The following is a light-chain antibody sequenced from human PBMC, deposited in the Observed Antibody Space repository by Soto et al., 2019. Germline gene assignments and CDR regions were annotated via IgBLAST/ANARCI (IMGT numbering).Light chain of an antibody. CDR2: EVF. J-gene: IGLJ1*01. Sequence: QSALTQPRSVSGSPGQSVTISCTGTSSDVGGYNYVSWYQQHPGKAPKVIIYEVFNRPSGVSNRFSGSKAGNTASLTISGLQPEDEADYYCCSYSISRPYVFGTWTKLTVL. V-gene: IGLV2-14*01. CDR1: SSDVGGYNY. CDR3: CSYSISRPYV.